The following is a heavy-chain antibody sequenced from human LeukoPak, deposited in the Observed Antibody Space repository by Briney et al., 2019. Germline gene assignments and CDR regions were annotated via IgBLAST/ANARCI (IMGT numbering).Heavy chain of an antibody. D-gene: IGHD6-19*01. CDR3: ARGKGIAVAGTPHQYYYGMDV. V-gene: IGHV3-30*04. CDR2: ISYDGSNK. CDR1: GFTFSSYA. J-gene: IGHJ6*02. Sequence: RGSLRLSCAASGFTFSSYATHWVRQAPGKGLEWVAVISYDGSNKYYADSVKGRFTISRDNSKNTLYLQMNSLRAEDTAVYYCARGKGIAVAGTPHQYYYGMDVWGQGTTVTVSS.